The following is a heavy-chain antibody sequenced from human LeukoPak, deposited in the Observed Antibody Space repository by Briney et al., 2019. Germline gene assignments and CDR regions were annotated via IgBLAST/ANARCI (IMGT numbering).Heavy chain of an antibody. CDR3: ARHPGYSSGLY. V-gene: IGHV4-39*01. J-gene: IGHJ4*02. CDR1: GGSISSSNYY. CDR2: IYYSGTT. D-gene: IGHD6-19*01. Sequence: SETLSLTCSVSGGSISSSNYYWGWIRQPPGKGLEWIGSIYYSGTTYYNPSLESRVSISVDTSKNQFSLKPTSVTAADTAVYYCARHPGYSSGLYWGQGTLVTVSS.